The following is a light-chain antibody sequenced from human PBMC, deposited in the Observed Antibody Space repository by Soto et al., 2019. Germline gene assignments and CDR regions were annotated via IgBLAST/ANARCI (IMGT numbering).Light chain of an antibody. J-gene: IGKJ1*01. CDR1: QSISSTY. CDR3: QQYSSSQGWT. Sequence: EIVLTQSPGTLSLSPGERATLSCRASQSISSTYLAWYQQKPGQAPRLLIHDVYNRATGIPDRFSGSGSGTDFTLTIDRLEPADFAVYFCQQYSSSQGWTFGQGTKVEIK. V-gene: IGKV3-20*01. CDR2: DVY.